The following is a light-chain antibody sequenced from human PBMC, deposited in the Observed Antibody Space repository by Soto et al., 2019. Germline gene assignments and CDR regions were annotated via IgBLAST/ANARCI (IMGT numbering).Light chain of an antibody. Sequence: EIVLTQSPGTLSLSPGEKATLSCRASQSVGSSYLAWYQQKPGHAPRLLIYGASSRATGIPDRFSGSGSGTGFTLTISRLEPEDFAVYYCQQYDNSLRTFGQGTKVEIK. J-gene: IGKJ1*01. V-gene: IGKV3-20*01. CDR3: QQYDNSLRT. CDR1: QSVGSSY. CDR2: GAS.